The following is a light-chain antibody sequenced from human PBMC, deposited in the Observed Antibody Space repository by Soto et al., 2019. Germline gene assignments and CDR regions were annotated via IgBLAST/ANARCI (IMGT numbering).Light chain of an antibody. J-gene: IGKJ5*01. Sequence: IQLTQSPSSLSASLGYRVTITCQASRGISSYLAWYQQKPGKAPKLLVYSASTLQSGVPSRFSGSGSGPDFTLTISSLQPEDSATYFCQQLNSYPQTFGQGTRREIK. V-gene: IGKV1-9*01. CDR2: SAS. CDR3: QQLNSYPQT. CDR1: RGISSY.